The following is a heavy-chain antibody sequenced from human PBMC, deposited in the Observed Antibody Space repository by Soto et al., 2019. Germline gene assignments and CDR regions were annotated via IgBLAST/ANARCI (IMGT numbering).Heavy chain of an antibody. CDR1: GYTFTIYA. CDR3: ARSHPGWSTRGFAY. D-gene: IGHD6-19*01. J-gene: IGHJ4*02. CDR2: INAGNGNT. V-gene: IGHV1-3*01. Sequence: ASVKVSCKVSGYTFTIYAMHWVRQAPGQRLEWMGWINAGNGNTKYSQKFQGRVTITRDTSASTAYMELSSLRSEDTAVYYCARSHPGWSTRGFAYWGQGTLVTVSS.